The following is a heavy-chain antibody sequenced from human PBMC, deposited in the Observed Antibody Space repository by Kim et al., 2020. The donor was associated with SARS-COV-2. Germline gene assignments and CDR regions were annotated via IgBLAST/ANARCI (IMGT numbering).Heavy chain of an antibody. J-gene: IGHJ6*02. CDR3: ARGGVLRFLEWLNRGYYYYGMDV. CDR1: GGTFSSYA. V-gene: IGHV1-69*13. D-gene: IGHD3-3*01. Sequence: SVKVSCKASGGTFSSYAISWVRQAPGQGLEWMGGIIPIFGTANYAQKFQGRVTITADESTSTAYMELSSLRSEDTAVYYCARGGVLRFLEWLNRGYYYYGMDVWGQGTTVTVSS. CDR2: IIPIFGTA.